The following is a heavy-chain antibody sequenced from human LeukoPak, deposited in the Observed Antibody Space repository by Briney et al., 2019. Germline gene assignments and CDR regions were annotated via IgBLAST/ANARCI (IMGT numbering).Heavy chain of an antibody. CDR2: ITISTGII. CDR1: GFTFSDYN. Sequence: GGSLRLSCAASGFTFSDYNMNWVRQAPGKGLEWVAYITISTGIIYYADSVKGRFTISRDNAKNSLYLQMNSLRAEDTAVYYCARETPYSSSWTVFDYWGQGTLVTVSS. D-gene: IGHD6-13*01. J-gene: IGHJ4*02. V-gene: IGHV3-48*01. CDR3: ARETPYSSSWTVFDY.